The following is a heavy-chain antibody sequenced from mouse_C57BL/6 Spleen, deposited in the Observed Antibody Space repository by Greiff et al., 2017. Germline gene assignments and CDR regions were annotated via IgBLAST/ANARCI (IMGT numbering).Heavy chain of an antibody. CDR3: AYDDLRGLAY. J-gene: IGHJ3*01. V-gene: IGHV1-15*01. Sequence: VQLQQSGAELVRPGASVTLSCKASGYTFTDYEMHWVKQTPVHGLEWIGAIDPETGGTAYNQKFKGKAILTADKSSSTAYMELRSLTSEDSAVYYCAYDDLRGLAYWGQGTLVTVSA. CDR1: GYTFTDYE. D-gene: IGHD2-13*01. CDR2: IDPETGGT.